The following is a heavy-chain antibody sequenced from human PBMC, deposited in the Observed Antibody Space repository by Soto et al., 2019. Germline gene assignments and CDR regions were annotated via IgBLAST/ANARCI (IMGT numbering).Heavy chain of an antibody. V-gene: IGHV3-48*01. J-gene: IGHJ3*02. D-gene: IGHD2-2*01. CDR2: ISSSSSTI. CDR1: GFTFSSYS. CDR3: ARVDCSTTSCYI. Sequence: EVQLVESGGGLVQPGGSLRLSCAASGFTFSSYSMNWVRQAPGKGLEWVSYISSSSSTIYYADSVKGRFTISRDNAKNSLYLHMSYLSAEDTAVYYCARVDCSTTSCYIWGQGTMVTVSS.